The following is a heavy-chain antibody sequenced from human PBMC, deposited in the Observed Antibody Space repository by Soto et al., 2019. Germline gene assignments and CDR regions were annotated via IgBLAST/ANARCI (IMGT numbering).Heavy chain of an antibody. CDR2: IYYSGNT. Sequence: QVQLQQWGPGLVKPSQTLSLICTVSGDAISSGDYYWSWIRQPPGKGLEWIGHIYYSGNTYYNPSLKSLLTMSLDTSKNQFSLKLSSVTAADTAVYYCARASGTVTTLFTKYFHHRGQCTLLTVSS. D-gene: IGHD4-17*01. V-gene: IGHV4-30-4*01. CDR3: ARASGTVTTLFTKYFHH. J-gene: IGHJ1*01. CDR1: GDAISSGDYY.